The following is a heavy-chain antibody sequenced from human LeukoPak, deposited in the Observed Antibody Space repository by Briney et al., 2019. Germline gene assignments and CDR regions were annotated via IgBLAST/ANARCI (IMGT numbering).Heavy chain of an antibody. J-gene: IGHJ4*02. V-gene: IGHV3-48*04. D-gene: IGHD6-13*01. CDR3: AREVAAGRGDY. Sequence: PGGSLRLSCAASGFTFSSYGMHWVRQAPGKGLEWVSYISSSSSTIYYGGSVKGRFTISRDNAKNSLYLQMNSLRAEDTAVYYCAREVAAGRGDYWGQGTLVTVSS. CDR1: GFTFSSYG. CDR2: ISSSSSTI.